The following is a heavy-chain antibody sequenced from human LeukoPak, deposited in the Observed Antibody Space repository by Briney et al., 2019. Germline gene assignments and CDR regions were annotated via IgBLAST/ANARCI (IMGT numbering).Heavy chain of an antibody. D-gene: IGHD3-10*01. Sequence: SETLSLTCTVSGGSISSYYWSWIRQPPGKGLEWIGYIYYSGSTNYNPSLKSRVTISVDTSKNQFSLKLSSVTAADTAVYYCARDSGYGTGIAFYYYGMDVWGQGTTVTVSS. CDR1: GGSISSYY. V-gene: IGHV4-59*01. J-gene: IGHJ6*02. CDR2: IYYSGST. CDR3: ARDSGYGTGIAFYYYGMDV.